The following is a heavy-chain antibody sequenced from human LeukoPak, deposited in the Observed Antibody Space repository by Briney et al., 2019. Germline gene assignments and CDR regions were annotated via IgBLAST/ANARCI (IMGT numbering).Heavy chain of an antibody. J-gene: IGHJ5*02. CDR2: INPNSGGT. CDR1: GYTFTSYY. V-gene: IGHV1-2*02. Sequence: GASVKVSCTASGYTFTSYYMHWVRQAPGQGLEWMGWINPNSGGTNYAQKFQGRVTMTRDTSISTAYMELSRLRSDDTAVYYCARDRKYYYDSSGYSTGADPWGQEPWSPSPQ. D-gene: IGHD3-22*01. CDR3: ARDRKYYYDSSGYSTGADP.